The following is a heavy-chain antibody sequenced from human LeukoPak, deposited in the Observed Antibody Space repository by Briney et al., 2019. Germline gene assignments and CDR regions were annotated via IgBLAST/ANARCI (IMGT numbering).Heavy chain of an antibody. J-gene: IGHJ4*02. V-gene: IGHV4-39*01. CDR1: GGSISSSSYY. Sequence: PSETLSLTCTVSGGSISSSSYYWGWIRQPPGKGLEWVGSIYYSGSTYYNPSLKSRVTISVDTSKNQFSLKLSSVTAADTAVYYCARHPKGYGGNSGVYFDYWGQGTLVTVSS. CDR3: ARHPKGYGGNSGVYFDY. CDR2: IYYSGST. D-gene: IGHD4-23*01.